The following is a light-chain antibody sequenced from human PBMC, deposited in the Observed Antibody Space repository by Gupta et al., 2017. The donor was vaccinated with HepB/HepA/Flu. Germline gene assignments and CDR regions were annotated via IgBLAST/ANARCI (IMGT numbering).Light chain of an antibody. V-gene: IGKV1-39*01. CDR1: QSISKY. Sequence: DIQLTQSPSSLSASVGDRVTITCRASQSISKYLNWYQQKPGEAPKLVIYDASSLEGGVPSRFSGSGSGTDFTLTISSLQPEDFASYYCRQADSSLCAFGHGTKVDIK. J-gene: IGKJ3*01. CDR3: RQADSSLCA. CDR2: DAS.